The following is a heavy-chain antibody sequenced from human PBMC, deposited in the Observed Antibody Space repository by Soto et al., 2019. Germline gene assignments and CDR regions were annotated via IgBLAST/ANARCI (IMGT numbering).Heavy chain of an antibody. Sequence: QVQVVQSGDEVKKPGASVKVSCKASGYTFTNYGFTWVRQAPGQGLEWMGWISGYNGNTKYAEKFQGRVTMTTDTSTSTAHMELRSLSTDDLAVYYCAREGQAPYYYYGMDGWGQGTAVTVSS. V-gene: IGHV1-18*03. CDR2: ISGYNGNT. J-gene: IGHJ6*02. CDR3: AREGQAPYYYYGMDG. CDR1: GYTFTNYG.